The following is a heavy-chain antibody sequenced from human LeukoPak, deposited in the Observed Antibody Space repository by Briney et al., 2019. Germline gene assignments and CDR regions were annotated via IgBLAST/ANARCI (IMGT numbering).Heavy chain of an antibody. J-gene: IGHJ4*02. V-gene: IGHV3-30*03. D-gene: IGHD6-13*01. CDR1: GFTFSSYG. CDR3: ARDRVAAGMFDY. CDR2: ISYDGSNK. Sequence: GGSLRLSCAASGFTFSSYGMHWVRQAPGKGLEWVAVISYDGSNKYFADSVKGRFTISRDNPKNTLYLQMSSLRAEDTAVYYCARDRVAAGMFDYWGQGTLVTVSS.